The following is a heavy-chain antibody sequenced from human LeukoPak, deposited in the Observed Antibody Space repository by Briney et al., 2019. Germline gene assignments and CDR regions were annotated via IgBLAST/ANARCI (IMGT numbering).Heavy chain of an antibody. D-gene: IGHD3-10*01. CDR3: ARVGRMYYYGSGSYYLY. CDR1: GYTFTGHY. CDR2: INPNSGGT. J-gene: IGHJ4*02. Sequence: ASVKVSCKASGYTFTGHYMHWVRQAPGQGLEWMGWINPNSGGTNYAQKFQGRVTMTRDTSISTAYMELSRLRSDDTAVYYCARVGRMYYYGSGSYYLYWGQGTLVTVSS. V-gene: IGHV1-2*02.